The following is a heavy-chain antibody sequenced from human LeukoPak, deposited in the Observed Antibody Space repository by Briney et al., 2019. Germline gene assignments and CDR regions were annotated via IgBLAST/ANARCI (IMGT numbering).Heavy chain of an antibody. CDR2: IYYSGST. CDR3: ARGEPSFDY. Sequence: SETLSLTCTVSGGSISSSSYYWGWIRQPPGKGLEWIGSIYYSGSTYYNPSLKSRVTISVDTSKNQFSLKLSSVTVADTAVYYCARGEPSFDYWGQGTLVTVSS. V-gene: IGHV4-39*07. CDR1: GGSISSSSYY. J-gene: IGHJ4*02.